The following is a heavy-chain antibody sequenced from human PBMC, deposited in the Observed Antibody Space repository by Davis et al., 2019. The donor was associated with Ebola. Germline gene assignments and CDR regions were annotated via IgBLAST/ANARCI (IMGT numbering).Heavy chain of an antibody. J-gene: IGHJ4*02. D-gene: IGHD2-2*01. CDR2: ISPHNGNT. V-gene: IGHV1-18*04. CDR1: GYPFTSSG. Sequence: ASVKVSCKASGYPFTSSGVTWVRQAPGQGLEWVGWISPHNGNTNYAQKFQGRVTVTTDTSTSTAYMELRSLRSDDTAVYYCARDGTYYIGHCVSTSCFGVDYWGQGTLVTVSS. CDR3: ARDGTYYIGHCVSTSCFGVDY.